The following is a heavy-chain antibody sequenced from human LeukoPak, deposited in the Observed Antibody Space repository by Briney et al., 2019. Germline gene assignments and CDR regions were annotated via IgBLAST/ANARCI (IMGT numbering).Heavy chain of an antibody. CDR3: ARYYTYYDFWSGKPRGHYYYYYYMDV. Sequence: GASVKVSCKASGYTFTSYGISWVRQAPGQGLEWMGWISAYNGNTNYAQKLQGRVTMTTDTSTSTAYMKLRSLRSDDTAVYYCARYYTYYDFWSGKPRGHYYYYYYMDVGGKGTTVTVSS. V-gene: IGHV1-18*01. D-gene: IGHD3-3*01. CDR1: GYTFTSYG. J-gene: IGHJ6*03. CDR2: ISAYNGNT.